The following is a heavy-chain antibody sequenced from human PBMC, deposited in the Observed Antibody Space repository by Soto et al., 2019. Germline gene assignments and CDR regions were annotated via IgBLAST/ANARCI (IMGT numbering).Heavy chain of an antibody. CDR1: GFTFSSYA. J-gene: IGHJ6*02. Sequence: GGSLRLSCAASGFTFSSYAMSWVRQAPGKGLEWVSAISGSGGSTYYADSVKGRFTISRDNSKNTLYLQMNSLRAEDTAVYYCAKVRFGVVTYYYYGMDVWGQGTTVTVSS. CDR2: ISGSGGST. CDR3: AKVRFGVVTYYYYGMDV. V-gene: IGHV3-23*01. D-gene: IGHD3-3*01.